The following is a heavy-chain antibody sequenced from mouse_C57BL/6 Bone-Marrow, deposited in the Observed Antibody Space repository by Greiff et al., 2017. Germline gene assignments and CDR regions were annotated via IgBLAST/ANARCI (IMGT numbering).Heavy chain of an antibody. Sequence: VQLKESGPGLVAPSQSLSITCTVSGFSLTSYGVHWVRQPPGKGLEWLVVIWSDGSTTYNSALKSRLSISKDNSKSQVFLKMNSLQTDDTAMYYCARHQDDYDGDWYFDVWGTGTTVTVSS. V-gene: IGHV2-6-1*01. J-gene: IGHJ1*03. CDR2: IWSDGST. D-gene: IGHD2-4*01. CDR1: GFSLTSYG. CDR3: ARHQDDYDGDWYFDV.